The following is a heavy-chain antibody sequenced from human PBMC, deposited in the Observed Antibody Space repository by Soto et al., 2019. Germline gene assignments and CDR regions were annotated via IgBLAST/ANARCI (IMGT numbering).Heavy chain of an antibody. Sequence: QVQLVESGGGVVQPGRSLRLSCAASGFTFSSYGMHWVRQAPGKGLEWVAVIWYDGSNKYYADSVKGRFTISRDNSKNTLYLQMNNLRAEDTAVYYWARDAYSGSYRLIYYYYGMDVWGQGTTVTVSS. CDR3: ARDAYSGSYRLIYYYYGMDV. D-gene: IGHD1-26*01. CDR2: IWYDGSNK. V-gene: IGHV3-33*01. J-gene: IGHJ6*02. CDR1: GFTFSSYG.